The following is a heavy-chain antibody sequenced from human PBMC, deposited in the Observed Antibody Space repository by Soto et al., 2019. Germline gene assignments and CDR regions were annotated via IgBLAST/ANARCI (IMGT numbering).Heavy chain of an antibody. CDR2: IYHSGST. Sequence: QVQLQESGPGLVKPSGTLSLTCAVSSGSISSSNWWSWVRQPPGKGLEWIGEIYHSGSTNYNPSLKSRVTISVDKSKNQFSLKLSSVTAADTAVYYCARNMITFGGVIVKTNDAFDIWGQGTMVTVSS. J-gene: IGHJ3*02. V-gene: IGHV4-4*02. CDR3: ARNMITFGGVIVKTNDAFDI. CDR1: SGSISSSNW. D-gene: IGHD3-16*02.